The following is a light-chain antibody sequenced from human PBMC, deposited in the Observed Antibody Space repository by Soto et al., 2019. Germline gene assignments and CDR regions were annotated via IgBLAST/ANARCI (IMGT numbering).Light chain of an antibody. CDR3: QQYGSSPYT. CDR1: QSVSSSY. V-gene: IGKV3-20*01. J-gene: IGKJ2*01. Sequence: EIVLTQSPGNLSLSPGERATLSCRASQSVSSSYLAWYQKKPGQAPRLLIYGASSRATGIPDRISGGGYGTDFTLTISRLEPEDFAVYYCQQYGSSPYTFGQGTKLEIK. CDR2: GAS.